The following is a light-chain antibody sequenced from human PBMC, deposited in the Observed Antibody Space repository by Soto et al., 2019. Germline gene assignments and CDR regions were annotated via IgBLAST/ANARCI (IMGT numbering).Light chain of an antibody. V-gene: IGKV1-39*01. CDR3: HQSYSIPWT. Sequence: DIHMTQSPSSLSASVGDRVTITCRASQSISSYLNCYQQKPGKAPKLLIYAASSLQSGVPSRFIGSGSGTEFSLTSSRLQPVHFATYYCHQSYSIPWTFGQGTEVEIK. CDR1: QSISSY. CDR2: AAS. J-gene: IGKJ1*01.